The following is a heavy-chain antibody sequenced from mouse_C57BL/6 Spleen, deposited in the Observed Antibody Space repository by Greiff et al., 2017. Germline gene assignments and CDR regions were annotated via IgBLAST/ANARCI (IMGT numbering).Heavy chain of an antibody. CDR1: GFTFSSYG. D-gene: IGHD1-1*01. CDR2: ISSGGSYT. J-gene: IGHJ4*01. CDR3: ARRGGSREAMDY. Sequence: EVMLVESGGDLVKPGGSLKLSCAASGFTFSSYGMSWVRQTPDKRLEWVATISSGGSYTYYPDSVKGRFTISRDNAKNTLYLQMSSLKSEDTAMYYCARRGGSREAMDYWGQGTSVTVSS. V-gene: IGHV5-6*02.